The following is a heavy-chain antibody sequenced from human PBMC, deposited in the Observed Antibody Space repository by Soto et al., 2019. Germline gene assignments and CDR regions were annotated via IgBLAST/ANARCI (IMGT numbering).Heavy chain of an antibody. D-gene: IGHD4-4*01. V-gene: IGHV1-46*01. J-gene: IGHJ6*02. CDR2: FNPDGGGT. Sequence: QVQLVQSGAEVKKPGASVKVSCKASGYTFTSYYMHWVRLAPGQGLEWMGIFNPDGGGTSYPQQFQGRVIMTRDTSTSTVYMEMSSLRSEDTAVYYCAVGGNYLSMDVWGQGTTVTVSS. CDR1: GYTFTSYY. CDR3: AVGGNYLSMDV.